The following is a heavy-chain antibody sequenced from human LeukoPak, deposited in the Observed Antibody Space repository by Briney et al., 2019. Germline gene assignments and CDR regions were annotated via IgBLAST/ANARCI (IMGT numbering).Heavy chain of an antibody. J-gene: IGHJ4*02. Sequence: GESLKISCKGSGYTLSSYWIGWVRQMPGKGLEWMGIIYPGDSDTRYSPSLQGQVTISVDTSIGTAYLQWSSLKASDTAIYYCARQNDFRLDYWGQGTLVTVSS. CDR2: IYPGDSDT. CDR1: GYTLSSYW. D-gene: IGHD3-3*01. CDR3: ARQNDFRLDY. V-gene: IGHV5-51*01.